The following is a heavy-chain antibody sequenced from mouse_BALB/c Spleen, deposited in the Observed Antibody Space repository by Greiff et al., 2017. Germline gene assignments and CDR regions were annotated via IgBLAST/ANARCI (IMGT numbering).Heavy chain of an antibody. CDR1: GFTFSSYG. D-gene: IGHD2-2*01. J-gene: IGHJ2*01. CDR3: ARDRPLYYGYDGDYFDY. V-gene: IGHV5-6-3*01. Sequence: EVHLVESGGGLVQPGGSLKLSCAASGFTFSSYGMSWVRQTPDKRLELVATINSNGGSTYYPDSVKGRFTISRDNAKNTLYLQMSSLKSEDTAMYYCARDRPLYYGYDGDYFDYWGQGTTLTVSS. CDR2: INSNGGST.